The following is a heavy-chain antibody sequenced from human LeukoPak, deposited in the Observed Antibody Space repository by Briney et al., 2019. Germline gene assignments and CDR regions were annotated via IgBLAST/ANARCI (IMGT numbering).Heavy chain of an antibody. CDR2: IYYSGST. V-gene: IGHV4-39*07. Sequence: SETLSLTCTVSGGSISSSSYYWGWIRQPPGKGLEWIGSIYYSGSTYYNPSLKSRVTISVDTSKNQFSLKLSSVTAADTAVYYCARDHSSGWYRGYYYGMDVWGQGTTVTVSS. J-gene: IGHJ6*02. CDR1: GGSISSSSYY. CDR3: ARDHSSGWYRGYYYGMDV. D-gene: IGHD6-19*01.